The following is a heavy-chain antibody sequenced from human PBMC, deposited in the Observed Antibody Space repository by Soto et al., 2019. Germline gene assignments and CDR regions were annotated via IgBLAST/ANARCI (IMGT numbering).Heavy chain of an antibody. CDR1: GFTYSSHG. D-gene: IGHD5-12*01. Sequence: EAQLLESGGELIQPGGSLRLSCAASGFTYSSHGMSWVRQAPGKGLEWIAGLSRGGGSTYYADSVKGRFTISRDNSKHTLDLIMNSLRVEDSALYYCARDGQYRTDGFDIWGHGTMVTVSS. V-gene: IGHV3-23*01. CDR3: ARDGQYRTDGFDI. CDR2: LSRGGGST. J-gene: IGHJ3*02.